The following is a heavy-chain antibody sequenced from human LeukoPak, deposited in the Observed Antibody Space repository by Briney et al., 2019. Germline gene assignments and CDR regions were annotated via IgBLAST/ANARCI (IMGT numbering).Heavy chain of an antibody. CDR2: ISGSGGST. D-gene: IGHD3-9*01. CDR1: GFTFSSYA. Sequence: AGGSLRLSCAASGFTFSSYAMSWVRKAPGKGLEWVSAISGSGGSTYYADSVKGRFTISRDNSKNTLYLQMNSLRAEDTAVYYCASDYDILTGYYIPFDYWGQGTLVTVSS. CDR3: ASDYDILTGYYIPFDY. J-gene: IGHJ4*02. V-gene: IGHV3-23*01.